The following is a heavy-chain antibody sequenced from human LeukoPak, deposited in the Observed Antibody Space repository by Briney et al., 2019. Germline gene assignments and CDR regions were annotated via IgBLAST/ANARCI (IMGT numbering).Heavy chain of an antibody. CDR1: GFTFSSYA. CDR3: AKAEGYDILTGLDY. J-gene: IGHJ4*02. V-gene: IGHV3-23*01. CDR2: IGASGGST. Sequence: PGGSLRLSCATSGFTFSSYAMSWVRQAPGKGLEWVSGIGASGGSTYYVDSVKGRFTISRDNSKNTLYLQMNSLRTEDTAVYYCAKAEGYDILTGLDYWGQGTLVTVSS. D-gene: IGHD3-9*01.